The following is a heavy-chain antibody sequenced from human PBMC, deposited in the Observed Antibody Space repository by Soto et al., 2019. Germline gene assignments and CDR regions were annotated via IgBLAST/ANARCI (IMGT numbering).Heavy chain of an antibody. CDR1: GGSISSGDYY. CDR2: IYYSGRT. CDR3: ARWGLEYSSSSGFDY. J-gene: IGHJ4*02. Sequence: QVQLQESGPGLVKPSQTLSLTCTVSGGSISSGDYYWSWIRQHPGKGLEWIGYIYYSGRTYYNPSLKSRVTISVDTSKNQFSLKLSSVTAADTAVYYCARWGLEYSSSSGFDYWGQGTLVTVSS. V-gene: IGHV4-31*03. D-gene: IGHD6-6*01.